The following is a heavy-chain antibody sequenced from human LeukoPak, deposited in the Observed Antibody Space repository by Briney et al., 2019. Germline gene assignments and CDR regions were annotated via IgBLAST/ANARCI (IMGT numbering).Heavy chain of an antibody. CDR1: GYTFTGYY. D-gene: IGHD4-17*01. CDR3: ARDGDTVTKGYSSYYVMDV. Sequence: SSVTVSCKASGYTFTGYYMHWVRQAPGQGLEWMGRIIPILGIANYAQKFQGRVTITADKSTSTAYMELSSLRSEDTDVYYCARDGDTVTKGYSSYYVMDVWGQGPTLPPSS. CDR2: IIPILGIA. J-gene: IGHJ6*02. V-gene: IGHV1-69*04.